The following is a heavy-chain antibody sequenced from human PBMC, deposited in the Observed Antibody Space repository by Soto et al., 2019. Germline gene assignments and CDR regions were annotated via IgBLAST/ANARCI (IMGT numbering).Heavy chain of an antibody. V-gene: IGHV3-23*01. Sequence: SLRLSCAASGFTFSRDGISWVRQAPGKGLEWVSLITDNGGSTYYADSVKGRFTISRDNTKNTLFLQMNSLRAEDTAVYYCAKERATTAAFDYWGQGALVTVSS. CDR1: GFTFSRDG. CDR3: AKERATTAAFDY. CDR2: ITDNGGST. D-gene: IGHD4-17*01. J-gene: IGHJ4*02.